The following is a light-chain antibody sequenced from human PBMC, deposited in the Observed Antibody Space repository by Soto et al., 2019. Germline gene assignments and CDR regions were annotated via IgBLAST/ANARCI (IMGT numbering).Light chain of an antibody. J-gene: IGKJ2*01. CDR1: QSVSSSY. CDR2: GAS. CDR3: QQYGSSPRT. Sequence: EIVLTQSPGTLSLSPGERATLSCRASQSVSSSYLAWYQQKPGQAPRLLIYGASSRATGIPARFSGSVSGTDFTLTISRLEPEDFAVYYGQQYGSSPRTFGHGTKLEIK. V-gene: IGKV3-20*01.